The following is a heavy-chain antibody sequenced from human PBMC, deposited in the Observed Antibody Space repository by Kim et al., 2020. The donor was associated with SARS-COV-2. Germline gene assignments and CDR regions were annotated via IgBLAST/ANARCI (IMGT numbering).Heavy chain of an antibody. J-gene: IGHJ6*02. Sequence: SETLSLTCTVSGGSISSYYWSWIRQPPGKGLEWIGYIYYSGSTNYNPSLKSRVTISVDTSKNQFSLKLSSVTAADTAVYYCARIPWIQLRRTDYYGMDVWGQGTTVTVSS. CDR1: GGSISSYY. CDR2: IYYSGST. D-gene: IGHD5-18*01. V-gene: IGHV4-59*13. CDR3: ARIPWIQLRRTDYYGMDV.